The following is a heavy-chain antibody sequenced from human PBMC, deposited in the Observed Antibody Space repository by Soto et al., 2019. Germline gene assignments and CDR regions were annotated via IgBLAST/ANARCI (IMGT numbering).Heavy chain of an antibody. V-gene: IGHV1-18*01. CDR1: GYTYNSYG. D-gene: IGHD3-9*01. J-gene: IGHJ5*02. CDR2: NSAYNGNT. Sequence: GVPVKACCKASGYTYNSYGRRWVRQDNGQGLEWMGWNSAYNGNTNYAQKLQGRVTMTTDTSTSTAYMELRSLRSDDAAVYYCARAVRYFDGLFRGFDPWGEGTLVTVSP. CDR3: ARAVRYFDGLFRGFDP.